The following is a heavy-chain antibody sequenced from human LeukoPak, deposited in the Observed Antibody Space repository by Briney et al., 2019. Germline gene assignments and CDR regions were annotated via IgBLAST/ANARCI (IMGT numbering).Heavy chain of an antibody. CDR3: AKDRYYDILTGLGEFDY. J-gene: IGHJ4*02. D-gene: IGHD3-9*01. V-gene: IGHV3-23*01. CDR1: RFTFSSYA. CDR2: ISGSGGST. Sequence: GGSLRLSCAASRFTFSSYAMSWVRQAPGKGLEWVSAISGSGGSTYYADSVKGRFTISRDNSKNTLYLQMNSLRAEDTAVYYCAKDRYYDILTGLGEFDYWGQGTLVTVSS.